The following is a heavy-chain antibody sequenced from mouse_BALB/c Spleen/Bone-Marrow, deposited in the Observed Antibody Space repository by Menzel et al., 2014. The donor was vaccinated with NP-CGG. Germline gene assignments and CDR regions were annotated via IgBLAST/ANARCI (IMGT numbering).Heavy chain of an antibody. J-gene: IGHJ3*01. Sequence: QVQLKQSGAELVRPGSSVKISCKASGYAFSSYWMNWVRQRPGQGLEWIGQIYPGDGDTNYNGKFKGKATLTADGSSSTAYMQLSSLTSEDSAVYFCARTPWFAYWGQGTLVTVSA. CDR3: ARTPWFAY. V-gene: IGHV1-80*01. CDR2: IYPGDGDT. CDR1: GYAFSSYW.